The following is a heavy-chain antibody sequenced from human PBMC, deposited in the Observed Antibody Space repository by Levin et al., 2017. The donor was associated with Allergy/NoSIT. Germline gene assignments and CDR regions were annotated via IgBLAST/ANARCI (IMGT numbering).Heavy chain of an antibody. CDR2: ISSSGSTI. Sequence: GGSLRLSCAASGFTFSSYEMNWVRQAPGKGLEWVSYISSSGSTIYYADSVKGRFTISRDNAKNSLYLQMNSLRAEDTAVYYCARVKKRGSPSYYYYYMDVWGKGTTVTVSS. V-gene: IGHV3-48*03. CDR1: GFTFSSYE. D-gene: IGHD3-16*01. J-gene: IGHJ6*03. CDR3: ARVKKRGSPSYYYYYMDV.